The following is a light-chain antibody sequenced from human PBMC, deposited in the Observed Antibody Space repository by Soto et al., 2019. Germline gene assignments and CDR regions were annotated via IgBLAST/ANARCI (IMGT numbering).Light chain of an antibody. CDR1: SSDVGGYNY. CDR2: DVT. J-gene: IGLJ1*01. V-gene: IGLV2-14*03. CDR3: SSYTSRNTRV. Sequence: QSALTQPASVSGSPGQSITISCTGTSSDVGGYNYVSWYQQHPGKAPKLMIYDVTNRPSGVSNRFSGYKSGNTASLTISGLQADDEADYYCSSYTSRNTRVFGSGTKLTVL.